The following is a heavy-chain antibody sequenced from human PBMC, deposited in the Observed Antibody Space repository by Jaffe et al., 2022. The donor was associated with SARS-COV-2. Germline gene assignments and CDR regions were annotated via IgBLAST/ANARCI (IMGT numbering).Heavy chain of an antibody. CDR3: ARVVVPAAQHYYYYGMDV. CDR2: IYSGGST. J-gene: IGHJ6*02. V-gene: IGHV3-53*01. D-gene: IGHD2-2*01. Sequence: EVQLVESGGGLIQPGGSLRLSCAASGFTVSSNYMSWVRQAPGKGLEWVSVIYSGGSTYYADSVKGRFTISRDNSKNTLYLQMNSLRAEDTAVYYCARVVVPAAQHYYYYGMDVWGQGTTVTVSS. CDR1: GFTVSSNY.